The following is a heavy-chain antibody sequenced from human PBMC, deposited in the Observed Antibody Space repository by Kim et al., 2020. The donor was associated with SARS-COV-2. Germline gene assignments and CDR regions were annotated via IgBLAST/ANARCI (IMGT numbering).Heavy chain of an antibody. Sequence: GGSLRLSCAASGFTFSGSAMHWVRQASGKGLEWVGRIRSKANSYATAYAASVKGRFTISRDDSKNTAYLQMNSLKTEDTAVYYCTRHGDDYVWGSYRFFDYWGQGTLVTVSS. D-gene: IGHD3-16*02. J-gene: IGHJ4*02. CDR3: TRHGDDYVWGSYRFFDY. CDR1: GFTFSGSA. CDR2: IRSKANSYAT. V-gene: IGHV3-73*01.